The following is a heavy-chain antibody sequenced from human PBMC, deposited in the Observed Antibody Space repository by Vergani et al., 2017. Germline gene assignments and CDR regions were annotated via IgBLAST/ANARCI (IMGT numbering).Heavy chain of an antibody. V-gene: IGHV5-10-1*03. D-gene: IGHD1-1*01. J-gene: IGHJ4*02. Sequence: EVQLVQSGAEVKKPGESLRISCKGFGYSFIHNWISWVRQMPGKGLLWMGRIDPSDSYTNYSPSFQGHVTISADRSISTAYLQWSSLKASDTAMYYCARWNPGGTIGEDYWGQGTLVTVSS. CDR1: GYSFIHNW. CDR3: ARWNPGGTIGEDY. CDR2: IDPSDSYT.